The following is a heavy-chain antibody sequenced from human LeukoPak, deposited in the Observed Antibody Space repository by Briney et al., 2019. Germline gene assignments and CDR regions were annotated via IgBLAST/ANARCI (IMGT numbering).Heavy chain of an antibody. Sequence: SETLSLTCTVSGDSISSGSYYWSWIRQPAGKGLEWIGHIYTSGSTNYNPSLKSRVTISIATSKTQFSLRLSSVTAADTAVYLCARAGTVFGVAYFDYWGQGTLVTVSS. V-gene: IGHV4-61*09. CDR3: ARAGTVFGVAYFDY. J-gene: IGHJ4*02. D-gene: IGHD3-3*01. CDR2: IYTSGST. CDR1: GDSISSGSYY.